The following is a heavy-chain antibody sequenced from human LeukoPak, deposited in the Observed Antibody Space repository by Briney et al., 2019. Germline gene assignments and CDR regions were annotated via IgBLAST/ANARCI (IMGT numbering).Heavy chain of an antibody. CDR2: IYYSGST. D-gene: IGHD5-18*01. V-gene: IGHV4-59*01. J-gene: IGHJ6*03. Sequence: SETLSLTCTVSGGSISSYYWSWIRQPPGKGLEWIGYIYYSGSTNYNPSLKSRVTISVDTSKNQFSLKLSSVTAADTAVYYCARQKRSQLWSTNYYYYYMDVWGKGTTVTISS. CDR1: GGSISSYY. CDR3: ARQKRSQLWSTNYYYYYMDV.